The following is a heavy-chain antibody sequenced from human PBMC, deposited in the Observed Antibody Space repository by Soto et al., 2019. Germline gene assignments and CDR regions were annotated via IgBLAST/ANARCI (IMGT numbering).Heavy chain of an antibody. CDR3: ARVRCFNGLCHTADYGMDV. J-gene: IGHJ6*02. CDR2: IIPISGTT. Sequence: SVKVSCKASGDVFRSYGINWVRQAPGQGLEWMGGIIPISGTTNYAQKFQGRVAITADEFTDTVYMELSRLRSEDTAVYFCARVRCFNGLCHTADYGMDVWGQGTTVTVSS. CDR1: GDVFRSYG. V-gene: IGHV1-69*13. D-gene: IGHD2-8*01.